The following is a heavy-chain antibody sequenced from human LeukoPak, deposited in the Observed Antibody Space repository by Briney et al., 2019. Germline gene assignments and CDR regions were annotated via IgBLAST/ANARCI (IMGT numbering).Heavy chain of an antibody. CDR1: GFNFRSYT. Sequence: GGSLRLSCAAPGFNFRSYTMRWVRQAPGKGLEWVSAISGSGGSTYYADPVKGLFTISRDNSKNTLYLQMNSLRAEDTAVYSCAKFLKVVAARWFDPWGQGTLVTVSS. V-gene: IGHV3-23*01. D-gene: IGHD2-15*01. J-gene: IGHJ5*02. CDR3: AKFLKVVAARWFDP. CDR2: ISGSGGST.